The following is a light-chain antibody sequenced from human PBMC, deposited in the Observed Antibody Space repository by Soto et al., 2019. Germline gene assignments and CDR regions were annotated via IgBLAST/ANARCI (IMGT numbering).Light chain of an antibody. CDR3: QQYGSSGT. CDR1: QSVSSY. J-gene: IGKJ1*01. CDR2: DAS. Sequence: DIVLTQSPATLSLSPGERATLSCRASQSVSSYLAWYQQKPGQAPRLLIYDASNRATGIPARFSGSGSGTDFTLTISSLEPEDFAVYYCQQYGSSGTFGQGTKVDIK. V-gene: IGKV3-11*01.